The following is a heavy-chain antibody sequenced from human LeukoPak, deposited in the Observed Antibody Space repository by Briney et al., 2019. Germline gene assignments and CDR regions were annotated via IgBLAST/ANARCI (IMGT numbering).Heavy chain of an antibody. CDR2: IWYDGSNK. D-gene: IGHD3-22*01. CDR3: AKDYYDISGLKGAFDI. V-gene: IGHV3-33*06. Sequence: PGGSLRLSCAASGFTFSSYGMHWVRQAPGKGREWVAVIWYDGSNKYYADSVKGRFTISRDNSKNTLYLQMNSLRAEDTAVYYCAKDYYDISGLKGAFDIWGQGTMVTVSS. J-gene: IGHJ3*02. CDR1: GFTFSSYG.